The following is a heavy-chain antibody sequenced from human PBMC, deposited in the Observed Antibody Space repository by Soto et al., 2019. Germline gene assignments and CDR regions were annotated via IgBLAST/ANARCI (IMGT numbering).Heavy chain of an antibody. D-gene: IGHD3-10*01. J-gene: IGHJ4*02. CDR3: VGGQYYFDY. CDR2: ISYDGSNK. V-gene: IGHV3-30*03. Sequence: QVQLVESGGGVVQPGRSLRLSCAASGFPFTTYGMHWVREGPGKGLEWVAVISYDGSNKFYADSVKGRFAISRDNSKNTLYLQMNSLRPEDTALYYCVGGQYYFDYRGQGTLDIVSS. CDR1: GFPFTTYG.